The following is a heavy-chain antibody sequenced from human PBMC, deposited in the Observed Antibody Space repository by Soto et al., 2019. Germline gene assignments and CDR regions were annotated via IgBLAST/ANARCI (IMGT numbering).Heavy chain of an antibody. CDR1: GGSFSGYY. Sequence: SETLSLTYAYYGGSFSGYYWSWIRQPPGRGLEWIGEINHSGSTNYNPSLKSRVTISVDTSKNQFSLKLSSVTAADTAVYYCARGLGYRAFSGYCSGGSCYQPVYYYGMDVWGQGTTVT. CDR2: INHSGST. CDR3: ARGLGYRAFSGYCSGGSCYQPVYYYGMDV. V-gene: IGHV4-34*01. D-gene: IGHD2-15*01. J-gene: IGHJ6*02.